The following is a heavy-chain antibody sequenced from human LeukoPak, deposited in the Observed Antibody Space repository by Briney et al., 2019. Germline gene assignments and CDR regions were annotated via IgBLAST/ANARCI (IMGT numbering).Heavy chain of an antibody. D-gene: IGHD3-22*01. CDR1: GFMFSDYY. J-gene: IGHJ4*02. Sequence: GSLRLSCAASGFMFSDYYMSWIRQAPGKGLEWVSYISSSSSTIYYADSVKGRFTISRDNAKNSLYLQMNSLRAEDTAIYYCARRGYYDSSGYDYWGQGTLVTVSS. CDR3: ARRGYYDSSGYDY. V-gene: IGHV3-11*04. CDR2: ISSSSSTI.